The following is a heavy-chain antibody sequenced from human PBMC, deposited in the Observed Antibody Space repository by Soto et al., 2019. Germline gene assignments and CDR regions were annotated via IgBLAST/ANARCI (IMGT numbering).Heavy chain of an antibody. CDR3: AKVKGKMATTRGDAFDI. V-gene: IGHV3-30*18. Sequence: VQLVESGGGLVQPGRSLRLSCAASGFTFSSYGMHWVRQAPGKGLEWVAVISYDGSNKYYADSVKGRFTISRDNSKNTLYLQMNSLRAEDTAVYYCAKVKGKMATTRGDAFDIWGQGTMVTVSS. CDR2: ISYDGSNK. D-gene: IGHD5-12*01. CDR1: GFTFSSYG. J-gene: IGHJ3*02.